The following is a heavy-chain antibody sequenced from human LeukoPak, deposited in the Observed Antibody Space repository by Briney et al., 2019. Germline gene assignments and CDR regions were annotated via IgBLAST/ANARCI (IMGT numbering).Heavy chain of an antibody. CDR1: GFTVSSNE. CDR3: ARSTTSCLCDAFDV. Sequence: GGSLRLSCAASGFTVSSNEMSWVRQAPGKGLEGVSFIYSSERTFYADSVKGRFTISRDNSKNTLYLQMNSLRAEDTAVYYCARSTTSCLCDAFDVWGQGTMVTVSS. V-gene: IGHV3-66*02. D-gene: IGHD2-2*01. CDR2: IYSSERT. J-gene: IGHJ3*01.